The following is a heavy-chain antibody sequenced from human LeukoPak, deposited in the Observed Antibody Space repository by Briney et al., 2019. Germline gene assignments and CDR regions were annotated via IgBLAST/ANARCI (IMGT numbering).Heavy chain of an antibody. D-gene: IGHD1-26*01. V-gene: IGHV4-34*01. Sequence: SETLSLTCAVYGVSFSGYYWSWIRQPPGKGLEWIGEINHSGSTNYNPSLKSRVTISVDTSKNQFSLKLSSVTAADTAVYYCARGRLSYLAVYYFDYWGQGTLVTVSS. CDR1: GVSFSGYY. CDR3: ARGRLSYLAVYYFDY. J-gene: IGHJ4*02. CDR2: INHSGST.